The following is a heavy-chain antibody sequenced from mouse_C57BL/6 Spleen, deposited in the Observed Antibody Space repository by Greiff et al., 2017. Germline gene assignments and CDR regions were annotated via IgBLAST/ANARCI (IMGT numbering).Heavy chain of an antibody. CDR2: LGPGRGST. CDR1: GYTFTDYY. D-gene: IGHD3-3*01. V-gene: IGHV1-77*01. CDR3: ARGGPYYFDY. Sequence: VQLQQSGAELVKPGASVKISCKASGYTFTDYYINWVKQRPGQGLEWIGKLGPGRGSTYYNEKFKGKATLTADKSSSTAYMQLSSLTSEDSAVYFCARGGPYYFDYWGQGTTLTVSS. J-gene: IGHJ2*01.